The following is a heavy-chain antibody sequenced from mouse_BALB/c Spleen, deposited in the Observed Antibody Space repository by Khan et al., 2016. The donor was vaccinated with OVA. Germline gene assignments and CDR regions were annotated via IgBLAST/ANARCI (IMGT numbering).Heavy chain of an antibody. CDR2: IYPFNDDT. CDR1: GYTFTSYV. CDR3: AKNKRSDVYCDY. J-gene: IGHJ2*01. V-gene: IGHV1S136*01. Sequence: VQLQQSGPELVKPGASVKMSCKASGYTFTSYVMHWVKQKPGQGLEWVGYIYPFNDDTKYDEKFSGKATLTSDKSSSTAYMDLSSLTSEDAAVVCCAKNKRSDVYCDYGGQGTTLTVSA.